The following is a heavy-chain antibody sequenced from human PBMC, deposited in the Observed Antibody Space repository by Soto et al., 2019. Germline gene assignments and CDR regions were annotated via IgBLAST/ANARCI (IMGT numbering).Heavy chain of an antibody. D-gene: IGHD4-17*01. CDR2: IYYSGST. J-gene: IGHJ6*02. CDR1: GGSISSGGYY. Sequence: QVQLQESGPGLVKPSQTLSLTCTVSGGSISSGGYYWSWIRQHPGKGLEWIGYIYYSGSTNYNPSLKSRVTRSVDTSKNQCSLKLSSVTAADTAVYCCARDPTVTTGVPYYYDGMDVWGQGTTVTVSS. V-gene: IGHV4-31*03. CDR3: ARDPTVTTGVPYYYDGMDV.